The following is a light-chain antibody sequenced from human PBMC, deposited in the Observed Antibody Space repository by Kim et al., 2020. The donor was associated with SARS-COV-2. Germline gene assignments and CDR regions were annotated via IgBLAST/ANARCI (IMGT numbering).Light chain of an antibody. Sequence: LSPGENPPLPGRASQSVSRSYLAWYKQKPGQAPRLLIYGASSRATGIPDRFSVSGSGTDFTLTISRLEPEDFAVYYCQQYGSSPYTFGQGTKLEI. CDR1: QSVSRSY. V-gene: IGKV3-20*01. J-gene: IGKJ2*01. CDR2: GAS. CDR3: QQYGSSPYT.